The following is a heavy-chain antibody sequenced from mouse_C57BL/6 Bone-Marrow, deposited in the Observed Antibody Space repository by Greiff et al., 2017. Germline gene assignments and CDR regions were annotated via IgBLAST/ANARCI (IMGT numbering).Heavy chain of an antibody. Sequence: VKLQQSGPELVKPGASVKISCKASGYSFTSYYIHWVKQRPGQGLEWIGWIYPGSGNTKYNEKFKGKATLTADTSSSTAYMQLISLTSEDSSVYYCARSGITAVVAKDYWGQGTTLTVSS. CDR1: GYSFTSYY. CDR2: IYPGSGNT. J-gene: IGHJ2*01. V-gene: IGHV1-66*01. D-gene: IGHD1-1*01. CDR3: ARSGITAVVAKDY.